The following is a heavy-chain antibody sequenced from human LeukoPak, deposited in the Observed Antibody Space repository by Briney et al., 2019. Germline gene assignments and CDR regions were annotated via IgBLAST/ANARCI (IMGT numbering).Heavy chain of an antibody. CDR2: IWYDGSNK. V-gene: IGHV3-33*08. CDR3: ATWRGSGSYGGYFDY. D-gene: IGHD3-10*01. Sequence: GGSLRLSCAASGFTFSNYGMHRVRQAPGKGLERVAIIWYDGSNKYYADSVKGRFTISRDNSKNTLYLQMNSLRVEDTAVYYCATWRGSGSYGGYFDYWGQGTLVTVSS. J-gene: IGHJ4*02. CDR1: GFTFSNYG.